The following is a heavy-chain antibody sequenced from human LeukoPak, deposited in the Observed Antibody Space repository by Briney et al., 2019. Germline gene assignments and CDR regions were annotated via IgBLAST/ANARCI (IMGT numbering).Heavy chain of an antibody. Sequence: ASVKVSCKASGYTFTGYYMHWVRQAPGQGLEWMGWINPNSGGTNYAQKFQGRVTMTRDTSISTAYMELRSLRSDDTAVYYCARFVSNEHYDSSGYSDYWGQGTLVTVSS. CDR1: GYTFTGYY. V-gene: IGHV1-2*02. CDR3: ARFVSNEHYDSSGYSDY. J-gene: IGHJ4*02. CDR2: INPNSGGT. D-gene: IGHD3-22*01.